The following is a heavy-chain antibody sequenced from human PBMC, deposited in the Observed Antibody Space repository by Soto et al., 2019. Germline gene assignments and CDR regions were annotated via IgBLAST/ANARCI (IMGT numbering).Heavy chain of an antibody. J-gene: IGHJ4*02. CDR3: ARGIVVVVAAENYYFDY. Sequence: PSETLSLTCTVSGGSISSGGYYWSWIRQHPGKGLEWIGYIYYSGSTYYNPSLKSRVTISVDTSKNQFSLKLSSVTAADTAVYYCARGIVVVVAAENYYFDYWGQGTLVTVSS. D-gene: IGHD2-15*01. V-gene: IGHV4-31*03. CDR2: IYYSGST. CDR1: GGSISSGGYY.